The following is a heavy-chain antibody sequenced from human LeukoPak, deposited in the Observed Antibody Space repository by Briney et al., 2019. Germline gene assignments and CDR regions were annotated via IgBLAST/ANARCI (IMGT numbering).Heavy chain of an antibody. J-gene: IGHJ5*02. V-gene: IGHV1-2*02. CDR1: GYTFTGYY. CDR2: INPNSGGT. CDR3: ARDRPRSGITMVRGVRNWFDP. Sequence: ASVKVPCKASGYTFTGYYMHWVRQAPGQGLEWMGWINPNSGGTNYAQKFQGRVTMTRDTSISTAYMELSRLRSDDTAVYYCARDRPRSGITMVRGVRNWFDPWGQGTLVTVSS. D-gene: IGHD3-10*01.